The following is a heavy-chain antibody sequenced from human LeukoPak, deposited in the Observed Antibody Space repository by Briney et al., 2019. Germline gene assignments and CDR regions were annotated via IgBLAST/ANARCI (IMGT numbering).Heavy chain of an antibody. V-gene: IGHV4-39*07. D-gene: IGHD4-17*01. CDR3: ARDRIVYGDLLADFDY. Sequence: SETLSLTCTVSGGSISSGSYYWGWIRQPPGKGLEWIGSIYHSGSTYYNPSLKSRVTISVDTSKNQFSLKLSSVTAADTAVYYCARDRIVYGDLLADFDYWGQGTLVTVSS. CDR2: IYHSGST. J-gene: IGHJ4*02. CDR1: GGSISSGSYY.